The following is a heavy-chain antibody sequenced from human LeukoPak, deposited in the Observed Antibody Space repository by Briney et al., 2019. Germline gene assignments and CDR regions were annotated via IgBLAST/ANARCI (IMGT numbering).Heavy chain of an antibody. CDR3: SRRGHISWPH. D-gene: IGHD6-13*01. V-gene: IGHV4-39*01. Sequence: SETLSLTCTVSGASISISTHYCVWVRQAPGKGLEWVGSIYYDGTTYYNPSLRSRVTVSADTSKNQFSLQLNSVTAADTAVYYCSRRGHISWPHWSQGTLVTVSS. J-gene: IGHJ4*02. CDR2: IYYDGTT. CDR1: GASISISTHY.